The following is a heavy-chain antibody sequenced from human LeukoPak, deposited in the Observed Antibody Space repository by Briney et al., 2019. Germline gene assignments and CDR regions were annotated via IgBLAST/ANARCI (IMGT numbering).Heavy chain of an antibody. CDR1: GYTLTELS. CDR2: FDPEDGET. Sequence: ASVKVSCKVSGYTLTELSMHWVRQAPGKGLEWMGGFDPEDGETIYTQKFQGRVTMTEDTSTDTAYMELSSLRSEDTAVYYCATDWTLVEQQLAKRGAFDIWGQGTMVTVSS. J-gene: IGHJ3*02. D-gene: IGHD6-13*01. CDR3: ATDWTLVEQQLAKRGAFDI. V-gene: IGHV1-24*01.